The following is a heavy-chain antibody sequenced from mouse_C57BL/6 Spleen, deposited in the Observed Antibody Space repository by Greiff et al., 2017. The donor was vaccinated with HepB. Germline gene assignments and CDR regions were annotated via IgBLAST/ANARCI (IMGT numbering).Heavy chain of an antibody. Sequence: DVKLQESGPGLVKPSQSLSLTCSVTGYSITSGYYWNWIRQFPGNKLEWMGYISYDGSNNYNPSLKNRISITRDTSKNQFFLKLKSVTTEDTATYYCASGLGYWGQGTTLTVSS. CDR2: ISYDGSN. J-gene: IGHJ2*01. V-gene: IGHV3-6*01. CDR3: ASGLGY. D-gene: IGHD4-1*01. CDR1: GYSITSGYY.